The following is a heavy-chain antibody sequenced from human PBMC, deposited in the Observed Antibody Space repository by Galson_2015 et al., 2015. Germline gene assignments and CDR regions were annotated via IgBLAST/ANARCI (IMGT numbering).Heavy chain of an antibody. Sequence: SVKVSCKASGGTFSTYTLNWVRQAPGQGLEWVGGITPMFGAPSYAQRFLGRVTISADKSTSTAYMELRRLRYEDTTVYYCAREIGERSEQFYGYWGQGTLVTVSS. CDR3: AREIGERSEQFYGY. CDR1: GGTFSTYT. J-gene: IGHJ4*02. CDR2: ITPMFGAP. V-gene: IGHV1-69*06. D-gene: IGHD2/OR15-2a*01.